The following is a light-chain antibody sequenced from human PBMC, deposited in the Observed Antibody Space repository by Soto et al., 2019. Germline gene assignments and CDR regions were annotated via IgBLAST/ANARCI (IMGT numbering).Light chain of an antibody. CDR3: QQYNNWPIT. Sequence: EIVMTQSPGTLSVSPGERVTLSCRASQSVGNNLAWHQQKPGQAPRLLIYGASTRATGFPARFTGSASGTEFTLTISSLQSEDFAIYYCQQYNNWPITCGQGTRLEIK. J-gene: IGKJ5*01. CDR2: GAS. CDR1: QSVGNN. V-gene: IGKV3-15*01.